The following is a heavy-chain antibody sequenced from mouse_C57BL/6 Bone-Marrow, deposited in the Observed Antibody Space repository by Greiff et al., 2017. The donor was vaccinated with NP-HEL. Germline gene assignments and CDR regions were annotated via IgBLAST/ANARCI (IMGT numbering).Heavy chain of an antibody. Sequence: VQLVESGAELARPGASVKLSCKASGYTFTSYGISWVKQRPGQGLEWIGEIYPSSGNTYYNEKFKGKATLTADKSSSTAYMELSSLTSEDSAVYFGARDYGCRGTWFAYWGQGTLVTVSA. CDR1: GYTFTSYG. D-gene: IGHD1-1*01. CDR3: ARDYGCRGTWFAY. V-gene: IGHV1-81*01. CDR2: IYPSSGNT. J-gene: IGHJ3*01.